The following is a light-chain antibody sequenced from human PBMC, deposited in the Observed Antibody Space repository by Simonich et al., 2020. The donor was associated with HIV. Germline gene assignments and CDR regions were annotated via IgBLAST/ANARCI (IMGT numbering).Light chain of an antibody. V-gene: IGKV4-1*01. CDR1: RSVLYSSNNKKY. Sequence: DIVMTQSPDSLAVSLGERATINCKSSRSVLYSSNNKKYLAGYQQKPGQTPNLLIYWASTRESGVPERFRSSGSGTDFTLTISSLQAEDVAVYYCQQYYTTPPTFGQGTKVEIK. CDR2: WAS. J-gene: IGKJ1*01. CDR3: QQYYTTPPT.